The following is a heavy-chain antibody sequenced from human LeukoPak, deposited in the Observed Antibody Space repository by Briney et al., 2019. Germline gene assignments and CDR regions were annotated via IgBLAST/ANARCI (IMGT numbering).Heavy chain of an antibody. CDR1: GFTFSSYW. CDR2: IKQDGSEK. V-gene: IGHV3-7*01. CDR3: ARDLGDHYADYYYYGMDV. J-gene: IGHJ6*02. Sequence: GGSLRLSCAASGFTFSSYWMSWVRQAPGKGLEWVANIKQDGSEKYYMDSVKGRFTISRDNAKNSLYLQMNSLRAEDTAVYYCARDLGDHYADYYYYGMDVWGQGTTVTVSS. D-gene: IGHD4-17*01.